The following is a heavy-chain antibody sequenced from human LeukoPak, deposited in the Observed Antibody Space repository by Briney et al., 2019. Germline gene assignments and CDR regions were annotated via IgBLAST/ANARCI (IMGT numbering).Heavy chain of an antibody. CDR2: IYTSGST. CDR1: GGSISSYY. J-gene: IGHJ4*02. D-gene: IGHD1-20*01. Sequence: SETLSLTCTVSGGSISSYYWSWIRQPAGKGLEWIGRIYTSGSTNYNPSLKSRVTMSVDTSKNQFSLKLSSVTAADTAVYYCARETDVISITGYDYWGQGTLVTVSS. V-gene: IGHV4-4*07. CDR3: ARETDVISITGYDY.